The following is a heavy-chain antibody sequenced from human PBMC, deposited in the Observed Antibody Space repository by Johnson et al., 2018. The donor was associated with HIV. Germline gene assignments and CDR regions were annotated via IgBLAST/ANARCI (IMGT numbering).Heavy chain of an antibody. Sequence: QVQLVESGGSAVHPGTSLRLSCVASGFTFRNFAMHWVRQAPGKGLDWVAQISYDGSSEYYADSFQGRFTISRDNSKKTLYLQLNSLRAEDSAVYYCARDPLTAARWGPMNGGAFDIWGQGTMVTVSS. D-gene: IGHD6-6*01. V-gene: IGHV3-30-3*01. CDR1: GFTFRNFA. CDR3: ARDPLTAARWGPMNGGAFDI. J-gene: IGHJ3*02. CDR2: ISYDGSSE.